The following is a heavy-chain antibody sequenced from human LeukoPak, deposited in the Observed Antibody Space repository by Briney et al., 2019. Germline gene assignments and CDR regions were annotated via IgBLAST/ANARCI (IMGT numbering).Heavy chain of an antibody. CDR3: ARTGYGDYGTFDY. J-gene: IGHJ4*02. CDR2: ISISSSYP. Sequence: GGSLRLSCAASGFTFSDYYMSWIRQAPGKGLEWVSYISISSSYPNYADSVKGRFTISRDNAKNSLYLQMNSLRAEDTAVYYCARTGYGDYGTFDYWGQGTLVTVSS. D-gene: IGHD4-17*01. CDR1: GFTFSDYY. V-gene: IGHV3-11*03.